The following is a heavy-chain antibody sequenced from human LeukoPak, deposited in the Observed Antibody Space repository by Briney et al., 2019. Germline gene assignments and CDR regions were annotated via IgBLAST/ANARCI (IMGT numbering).Heavy chain of an antibody. J-gene: IGHJ4*02. D-gene: IGHD3-10*01. CDR2: ISSSSSYT. CDR3: ARGTAFLLPSSGYYFDY. CDR1: GFTFSDYY. Sequence: MSGGSLRLSCAASGFTFSDYYMSWIRQAPGKGLEWVSYISSSSSYTNYADSVKGRFTISRDNAKNSLYLQMNSLRAEDTAVYYCARGTAFLLPSSGYYFDYWGQGTLVTVSS. V-gene: IGHV3-11*06.